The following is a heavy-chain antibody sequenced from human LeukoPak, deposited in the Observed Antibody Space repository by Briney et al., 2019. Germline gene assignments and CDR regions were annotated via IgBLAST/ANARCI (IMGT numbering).Heavy chain of an antibody. Sequence: GGSLRLSCVASGFTISNNYMSWVRQAPGKGLEWVSLIYSGGSTYYADSVKGRFTISRDNSKNTLYLQMNSLRAEDTAVYYCAKDGDEGYCSSTSCYHFDYWGQGTLVTVSS. CDR3: AKDGDEGYCSSTSCYHFDY. CDR2: IYSGGST. D-gene: IGHD2-2*01. V-gene: IGHV3-53*05. CDR1: GFTISNNY. J-gene: IGHJ4*02.